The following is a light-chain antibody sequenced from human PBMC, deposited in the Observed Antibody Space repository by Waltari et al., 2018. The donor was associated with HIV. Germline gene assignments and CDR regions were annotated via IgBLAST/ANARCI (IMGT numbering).Light chain of an antibody. J-gene: IGLJ2*01. CDR1: SSDVGSYNL. CDR2: EVS. CDR3: CSYAGSSTNVV. V-gene: IGLV2-23*02. Sequence: QSALTQPASVSGSPGQSITISCTRTSSDVGSYNLVSWYQQHPGKAPELMIYEVSKRPSVVSNRFSGSKSGNTASLTISGLQAEDEADYYCCSYAGSSTNVVFGGGTKLTVL.